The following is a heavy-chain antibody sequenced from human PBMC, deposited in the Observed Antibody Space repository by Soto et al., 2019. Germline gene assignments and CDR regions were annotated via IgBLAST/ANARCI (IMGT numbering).Heavy chain of an antibody. V-gene: IGHV1-2*02. CDR1: GYTFTGYY. Sequence: ASVKVSCKASGYTFTGYYMHWVRQAPGQGLEWMGWINPNSGGTNYAQKFQGRVTMTRDTSISTAYMELGRLRSDDTAVYYCARDRDRGATHIDYWGQGTLVTVSS. D-gene: IGHD5-12*01. J-gene: IGHJ4*02. CDR3: ARDRDRGATHIDY. CDR2: INPNSGGT.